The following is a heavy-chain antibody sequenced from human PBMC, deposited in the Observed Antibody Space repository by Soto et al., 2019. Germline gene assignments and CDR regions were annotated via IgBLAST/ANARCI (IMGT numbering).Heavy chain of an antibody. CDR2: INHSGST. Sequence: QVQLQQWGAGLLKPSETLSLTCAVYGGSFSGYYWSWIRQPPGKGLEWIGEINHSGSTNYNPSLKSRVTISVDTSXXXXXXXXXXXXXXXXXXXXCARGGENYDILTGYPGPYYYMDVWGKGTTVTVSS. CDR3: ARGGENYDILTGYPGPYYYMDV. CDR1: GGSFSGYY. J-gene: IGHJ6*03. D-gene: IGHD3-9*01. V-gene: IGHV4-34*01.